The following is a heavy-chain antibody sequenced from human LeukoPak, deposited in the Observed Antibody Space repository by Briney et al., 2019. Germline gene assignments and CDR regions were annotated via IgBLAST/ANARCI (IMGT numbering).Heavy chain of an antibody. CDR1: GYTLTELS. CDR3: ATAGCSSTSCQHGPTGSDYYYYGMDV. V-gene: IGHV1-24*01. D-gene: IGHD2-2*01. Sequence: ASVKVSCKVSGYTLTELSMHWVRQAPGKGLEWMGGFDPEDGETIYAQKFQGRVTMTEDTSTDTAYMELSSLRSEDRAVYYCATAGCSSTSCQHGPTGSDYYYYGMDVWGQGTTVTVSS. CDR2: FDPEDGET. J-gene: IGHJ6*02.